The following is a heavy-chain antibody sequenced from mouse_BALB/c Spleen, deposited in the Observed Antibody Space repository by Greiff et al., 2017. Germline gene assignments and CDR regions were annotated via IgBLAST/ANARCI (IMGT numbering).Heavy chain of an antibody. V-gene: IGHV5-2*03. CDR2: INSDGGST. D-gene: IGHD1-1*01. CDR3: ARRGGYYGWYFDV. CDR1: EYEFPSHD. J-gene: IGHJ1*01. Sequence: EVKVEESGGGLVQPGESLKLSCESNEYEFPSHDMSWVRKTPEKRLELVAAINSDGGSTYYPDTMERRFIISRDNTKKTLYLQMSSLRSEDTALYYCARRGGYYGWYFDVWGAGTTVTVSS.